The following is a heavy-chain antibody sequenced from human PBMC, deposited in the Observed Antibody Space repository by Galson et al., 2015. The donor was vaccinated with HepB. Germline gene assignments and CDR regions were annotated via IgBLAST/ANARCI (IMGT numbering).Heavy chain of an antibody. D-gene: IGHD6-19*01. J-gene: IGHJ5*02. V-gene: IGHV1-69-2*01. CDR2: VDPEDGET. Sequence: VKVSCKVSGYTFTDYYMHWVQQAPGKGLEWMGLVDPEDGETIYAEKFQGRVTITADTSTDTAYMELSSLRSEDTAVYYCATENPPTGIAVAGKKKYNWFDPWGQGTLVTVSS. CDR1: GYTFTDYY. CDR3: ATENPPTGIAVAGKKKYNWFDP.